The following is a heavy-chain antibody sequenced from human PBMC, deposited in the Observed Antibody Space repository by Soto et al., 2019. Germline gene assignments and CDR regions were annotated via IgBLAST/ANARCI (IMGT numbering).Heavy chain of an antibody. Sequence: QVQLVQSGAEVKKPGSSVKVSCKASAGTFSSYAISWVRQAPGQGLEWMGGIIPISGTANYAQKLQGRVTITADESTSTAYMELSSLRSEDTAVYYCARSQGSSTSLEIYYYYYYGMDVWGQGTTVTVSS. J-gene: IGHJ6*02. CDR2: IIPISGTA. CDR3: ARSQGSSTSLEIYYYYYYGMDV. V-gene: IGHV1-69*01. CDR1: AGTFSSYA. D-gene: IGHD2-2*01.